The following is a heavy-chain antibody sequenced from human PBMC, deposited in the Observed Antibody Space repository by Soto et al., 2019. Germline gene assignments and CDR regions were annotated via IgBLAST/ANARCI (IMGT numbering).Heavy chain of an antibody. V-gene: IGHV1-46*02. CDR2: INPSDGST. Sequence: QVQLVQSGAEVKRPGASVKLSCKASGYNFNTYYIHWVRQAPGQGLEWMAVINPSDGSTTDAQKFQGRVTMTRDTSTSTVYMDLGSLTSEDTAVYFCTRDLGGSYFDCWCQGTLVTVSS. J-gene: IGHJ4*02. CDR3: TRDLGGSYFDC. CDR1: GYNFNTYY. D-gene: IGHD1-26*01.